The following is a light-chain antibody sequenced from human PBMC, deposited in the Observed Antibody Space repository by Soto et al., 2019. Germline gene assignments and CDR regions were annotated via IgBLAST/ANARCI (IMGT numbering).Light chain of an antibody. CDR1: SSDVGYYNY. J-gene: IGLJ3*02. V-gene: IGLV2-14*01. CDR3: SSYSDSSTL. CDR2: DVS. Sequence: QSVLTQPASVSGSPGQSITISCTGSSSDVGYYNYVSWYQQHPGKAPKLIIYDVSDRPSGVSNRFSGSKSANTASLTISGLQAEDEADYYCSSYSDSSTLFGGRTKLTVL.